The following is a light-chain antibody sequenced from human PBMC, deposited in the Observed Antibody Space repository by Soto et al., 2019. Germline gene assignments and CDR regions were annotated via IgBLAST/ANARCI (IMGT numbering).Light chain of an antibody. CDR1: RILLHSNGYNY. CDR3: MQPLQSWT. J-gene: IGKJ1*01. Sequence: DIVMTQSPLSLPVTPGEPASIACRSSRILLHSNGYNYLDWYLQKPGQSPQLLIYLGSNRASGVPDRFSGSGSGTDFTLKISRVEAEDVGVYYCMQPLQSWTFGQGTKVDIK. V-gene: IGKV2-28*01. CDR2: LGS.